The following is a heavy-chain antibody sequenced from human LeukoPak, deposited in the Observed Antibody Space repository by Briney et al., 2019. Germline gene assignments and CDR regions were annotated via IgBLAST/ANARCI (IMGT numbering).Heavy chain of an antibody. CDR2: IYRSGST. CDR3: ATDYYDSSGYPTDAFDI. J-gene: IGHJ3*02. D-gene: IGHD3-22*01. V-gene: IGHV4-61*10. CDR1: GGSISSGSYY. Sequence: SETLSLTCTVSGGSISSGSYYWSWIRQPAGKRLEWIGHIYRSGSTNYNPSLKSRVTISVDTSKNQFSLTLSSVTAADTAVYYCATDYYDSSGYPTDAFDIWGQGTMVTVSS.